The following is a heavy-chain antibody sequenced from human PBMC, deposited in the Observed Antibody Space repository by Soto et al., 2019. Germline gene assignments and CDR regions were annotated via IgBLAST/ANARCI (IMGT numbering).Heavy chain of an antibody. Sequence: QVQLVQSGAEVKKPGASVKVSCKASGYTFTGYYIHWVRQAPGQGLEWMGWINPNSGGTNYAQKFQGRVTMTRDTSIATAYMGLSRLRSDDTAMYYCARGLRFLLPADGFDIWGQGTMVTVPS. CDR2: INPNSGGT. D-gene: IGHD3-3*01. CDR3: ARGLRFLLPADGFDI. V-gene: IGHV1-2*02. J-gene: IGHJ3*02. CDR1: GYTFTGYY.